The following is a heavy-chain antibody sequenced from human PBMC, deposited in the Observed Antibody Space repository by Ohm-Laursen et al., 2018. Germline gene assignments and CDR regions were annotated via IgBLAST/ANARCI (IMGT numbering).Heavy chain of an antibody. V-gene: IGHV3-23*01. CDR3: AKDPHYYGSGSYFYFDY. CDR2: ISGSGGST. Sequence: SLRLSCAASGFIFSSYAMSWVRQAPGKGLEWVSAISGSGGSTYYADSVKGRFTISRDNSKNTLYLQMNSLRAEDTAVYYCAKDPHYYGSGSYFYFDYWGQGTLVTVSS. CDR1: GFIFSSYA. D-gene: IGHD3-10*01. J-gene: IGHJ4*02.